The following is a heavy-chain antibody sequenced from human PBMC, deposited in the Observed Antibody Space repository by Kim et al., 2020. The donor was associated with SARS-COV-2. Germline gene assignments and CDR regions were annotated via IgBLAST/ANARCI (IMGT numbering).Heavy chain of an antibody. D-gene: IGHD3-9*01. Sequence: YADAVKGRCTISRDNSKNPLYLQMNSLRAEDTAVYYCAKGAILTGYLFDYWGQGPLVTVSS. V-gene: IGHV3-23*01. J-gene: IGHJ4*02. CDR3: AKGAILTGYLFDY.